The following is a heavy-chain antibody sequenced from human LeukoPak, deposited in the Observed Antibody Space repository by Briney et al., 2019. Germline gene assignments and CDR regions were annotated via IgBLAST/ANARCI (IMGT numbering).Heavy chain of an antibody. CDR2: IDPKNGGT. CDR3: AVLSGCTSASCYRGFNY. J-gene: IGHJ4*02. CDR1: GYTFTGYQ. V-gene: IGHV1-2*02. Sequence: ASVKVSCRASGYTFTGYQMHWVRQAPGQGLEWMGWIDPKNGGTNYAQKFQGRFTMTRNTSITAAYMELNTLQYDDAAVYYCAVLSGCTSASCYRGFNYWGQGTLVTVSS. D-gene: IGHD2-2*02.